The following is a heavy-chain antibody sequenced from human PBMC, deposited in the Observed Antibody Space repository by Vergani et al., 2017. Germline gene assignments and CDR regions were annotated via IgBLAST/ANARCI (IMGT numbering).Heavy chain of an antibody. V-gene: IGHV1-46*03. CDR1: GYTFTAYY. J-gene: IGHJ4*02. Sequence: QVQLVQSGAEVGKPGASSKISCKASGYTFTAYYIHWVRQAPEQGLECVGVITPDGFSTFYAQKFQGRVTITRDTSTSTVYVEVTSLRSDDTAVYYCAREPPLTGFFDYWGQGTLVTVSA. CDR2: ITPDGFST. CDR3: AREPPLTGFFDY. D-gene: IGHD3-9*01.